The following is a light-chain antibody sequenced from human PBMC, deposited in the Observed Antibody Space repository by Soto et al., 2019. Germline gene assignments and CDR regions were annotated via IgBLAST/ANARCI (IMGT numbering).Light chain of an antibody. J-gene: IGKJ4*01. CDR1: QSISNY. CDR3: QQSVSAPLT. V-gene: IGKV1-39*01. CDR2: VAS. Sequence: DIQMTQSPSSLSASVGDRVTITCRASQSISNYLNWYQQKPGQAPNLLIYVASSLHSGVPSRFSGSGSGTDFTLTISSLQTEDFATYYCQQSVSAPLTFGGGTRVEIK.